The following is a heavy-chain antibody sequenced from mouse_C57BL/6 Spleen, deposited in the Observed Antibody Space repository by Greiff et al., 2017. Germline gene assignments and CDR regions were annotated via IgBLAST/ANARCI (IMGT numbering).Heavy chain of an antibody. CDR3: ARGFRGFDY. CDR2: INHSNGGT. J-gene: IGHJ2*01. Sequence: QVQLKQSGTELVKPGASVKLSCKASGYTFTSYWMHWVKQRPGQGLEWIGNINHSNGGTNYNEKFTSKATLTVDKSSSTAYMQLSSLTSDATAVYYCARGFRGFDYWGQGTTLTVSS. CDR1: GYTFTSYW. V-gene: IGHV1-53*01.